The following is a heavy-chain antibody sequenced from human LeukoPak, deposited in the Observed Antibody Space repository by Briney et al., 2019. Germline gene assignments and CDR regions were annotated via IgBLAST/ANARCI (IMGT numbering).Heavy chain of an antibody. CDR1: GYSIRSGYY. D-gene: IGHD3-22*01. CDR3: SRATVSHAFDI. Sequence: SETLSLTCAVSGYSIRSGYYWGWIRQPPGKGLEWIDSIYHSGNTYYNPSLKSRVTISVGSSKNQFSLKLTSVTAAGTAVYYCSRATVSHAFDIWGQGTMVTVSS. V-gene: IGHV4-38-2*01. CDR2: IYHSGNT. J-gene: IGHJ3*02.